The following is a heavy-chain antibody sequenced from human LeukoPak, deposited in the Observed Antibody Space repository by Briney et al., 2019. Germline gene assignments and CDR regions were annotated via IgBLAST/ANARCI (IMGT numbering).Heavy chain of an antibody. V-gene: IGHV1-2*02. CDR3: ARGGKRAGIDYSYYYYMDV. Sequence: GASVKVSCKASGYTFTDYYMHWVRQAPGQGLEWMGWINPNSGGTNYAQKFQGRVTMTRDTSISTAYMALSRLRSDDTAVYYCARGGKRAGIDYSYYYYMDVWGKGTTVTISS. J-gene: IGHJ6*03. CDR1: GYTFTDYY. CDR2: INPNSGGT. D-gene: IGHD6-19*01.